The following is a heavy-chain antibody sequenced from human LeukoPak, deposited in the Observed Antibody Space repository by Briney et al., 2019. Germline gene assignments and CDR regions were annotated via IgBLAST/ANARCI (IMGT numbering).Heavy chain of an antibody. CDR1: GFTFSSYG. J-gene: IGHJ3*02. CDR3: ARWYYYDSSGDAFDI. D-gene: IGHD3-22*01. Sequence: PGGSLRLSCAASGFTFSSYGMSWVRQAPGKGLEWVSAISGSGGSTYYADSVKGRFTISRDNSKNTLYLQMNSLRAGDTAVYYCARWYYYDSSGDAFDIWGQGTMVTVSS. V-gene: IGHV3-23*01. CDR2: ISGSGGST.